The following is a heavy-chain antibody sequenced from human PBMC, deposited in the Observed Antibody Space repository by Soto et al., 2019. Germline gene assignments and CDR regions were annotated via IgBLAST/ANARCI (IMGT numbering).Heavy chain of an antibody. CDR3: ARMPRGYSSSISYFDY. J-gene: IGHJ4*02. V-gene: IGHV2-70*01. CDR2: IDWDDDK. D-gene: IGHD6-6*01. Sequence: SWIRQPPGKALEWLALIDWDDDKYYSTSLKTRLTISKDTSKNQVVLTMTNMDPVDTATYYCARMPRGYSSSISYFDYWGQGTLVTVSS.